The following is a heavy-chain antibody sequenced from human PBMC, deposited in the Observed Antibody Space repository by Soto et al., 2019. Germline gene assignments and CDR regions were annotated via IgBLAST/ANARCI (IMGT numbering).Heavy chain of an antibody. CDR1: GYTFSDYY. D-gene: IGHD1-26*01. CDR2: MNPNSGDT. J-gene: IGHJ6*03. CDR3: ARESGGATATLDYYYFYMDV. V-gene: IGHV1-2*02. Sequence: QVQLVQSGAEVKKAGASVTVSCKASGYTFSDYYLHWVRQAPGQGPEWMGWMNPNSGDTKYAQKFQGRVTMTRDTSVRTAFMELNWLKSDDTAVYYCARESGGATATLDYYYFYMDVWGKGTTVTVSS.